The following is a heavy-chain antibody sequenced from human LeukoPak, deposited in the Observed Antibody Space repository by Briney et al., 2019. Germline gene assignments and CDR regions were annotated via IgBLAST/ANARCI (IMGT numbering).Heavy chain of an antibody. J-gene: IGHJ1*01. CDR3: AKVYYYDSSGQDAEYFQH. D-gene: IGHD3-22*01. CDR2: ISGDGGST. V-gene: IGHV3-43*02. CDR1: GFTFDDYA. Sequence: GGSLRLSCAASGFTFDDYAMHWVRQAPGKGLEWVSLISGDGGSTYYADSVKDRFTISRDNSKNSLYLQMNSLRTEDTALYYCAKVYYYDSSGQDAEYFQHWGQGTLVTVSS.